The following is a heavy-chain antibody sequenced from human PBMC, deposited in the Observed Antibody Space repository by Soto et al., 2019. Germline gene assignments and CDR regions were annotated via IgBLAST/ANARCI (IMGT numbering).Heavy chain of an antibody. V-gene: IGHV3-33*01. CDR2: IWYDGSNK. D-gene: IGHD1-26*01. CDR3: ARDGDSGSYSVY. J-gene: IGHJ4*02. Sequence: QVQLVESGGGVVQPGRSLRLSCAASGFTFSSYGMHWVRQAPGKGLAWVAVIWYDGSNKYYADSVKGRFTISRDNSKNTLYLQMNSLRAGDTAVYYCARDGDSGSYSVYWAQGTLVIVSS. CDR1: GFTFSSYG.